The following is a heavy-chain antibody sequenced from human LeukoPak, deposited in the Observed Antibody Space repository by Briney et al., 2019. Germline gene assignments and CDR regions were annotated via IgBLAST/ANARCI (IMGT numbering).Heavy chain of an antibody. CDR2: IYGGGTT. Sequence: GGSLRLSCAASGFTVSSNYMSWDRQAPGKGLEWVSVIYGGGTTYYADSVKGRFTISRDNSKNTLYLQVNYLRAEDTAVYYCARALPFGGYFDYWGQGTLVTVSS. CDR1: GFTVSSNY. CDR3: ARALPFGGYFDY. D-gene: IGHD3-16*01. J-gene: IGHJ4*02. V-gene: IGHV3-66*02.